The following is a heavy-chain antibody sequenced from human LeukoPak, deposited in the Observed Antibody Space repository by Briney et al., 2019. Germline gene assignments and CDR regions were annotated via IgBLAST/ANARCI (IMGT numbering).Heavy chain of an antibody. D-gene: IGHD6-19*01. Sequence: GRSLRLSCAASGFTFSSYGMHWVRQTPGKGLEWVAVISYDGSNKYYADSVKGRFTISRDNSKNTLYLQMNSLRAEDTAVYYCARDRYSSGWTLFDYWGQGTLVTVSS. V-gene: IGHV3-30*03. J-gene: IGHJ4*02. CDR2: ISYDGSNK. CDR1: GFTFSSYG. CDR3: ARDRYSSGWTLFDY.